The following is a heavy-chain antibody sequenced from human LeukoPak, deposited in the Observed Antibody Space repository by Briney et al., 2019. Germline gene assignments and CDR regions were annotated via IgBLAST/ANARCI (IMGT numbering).Heavy chain of an antibody. CDR3: AKSKNVDIVATIGALDAFDI. CDR2: ISGSGGST. D-gene: IGHD5-12*01. V-gene: IGHV3-23*01. CDR1: GFTFSSYA. Sequence: LPGGSLRLSCAASGFTFSSYAMSWVRPAPGKGLEWVSTISGSGGSTYYADSVKGRFTISRDNSKNTLYLQMNSLRAEDTAVYYCAKSKNVDIVATIGALDAFDIWGQGTMVTVSS. J-gene: IGHJ3*02.